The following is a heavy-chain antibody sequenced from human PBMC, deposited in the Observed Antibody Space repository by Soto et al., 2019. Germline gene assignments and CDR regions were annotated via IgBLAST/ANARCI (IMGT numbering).Heavy chain of an antibody. Sequence: ASVKDTCKASGCTFISYYIRWVRQAPGQGLEWMGVINPSGGSTTYAQKFQGRVTMTRDTSTSTVYMELSSLISEDTTEYYCAREASKYSGMDVWGQGTTVTVSS. CDR3: AREASKYSGMDV. D-gene: IGHD2-21*01. J-gene: IGHJ6*02. CDR1: GCTFISYY. V-gene: IGHV1-46*01. CDR2: INPSGGST.